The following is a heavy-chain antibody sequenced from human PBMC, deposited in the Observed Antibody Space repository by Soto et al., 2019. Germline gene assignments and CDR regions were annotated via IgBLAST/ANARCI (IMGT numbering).Heavy chain of an antibody. Sequence: HVQLQESGPGPVTPSQTLSLSCTVSGVSITSGSYYWTWVRQSPGKGLEWIGYRYYSGNTYYNPSLNSRATISVDTSTNQFFLKLTSVTAADTAVYYCARGGYDTSGQTFIGWGPDCWGQGTLVTVSS. V-gene: IGHV4-30-4*01. J-gene: IGHJ4*02. CDR3: ARGGYDTSGQTFIGWGPDC. CDR1: GVSITSGSYY. CDR2: RYYSGNT. D-gene: IGHD3-22*01.